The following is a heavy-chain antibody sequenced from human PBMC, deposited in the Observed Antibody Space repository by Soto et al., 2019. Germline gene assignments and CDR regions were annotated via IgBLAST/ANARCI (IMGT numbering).Heavy chain of an antibody. CDR3: ARGRGYSYGPYYFDY. D-gene: IGHD5-18*01. CDR1: GGSISSAGYY. J-gene: IGHJ4*02. Sequence: PSETLSLTCTVSGGSISSAGYYWSWFRQLPGKGLEWIGDIFYSGNTYHNPSLRSRLTISGDASKNQFSLKLSSVTDADTALYYCARGRGYSYGPYYFDYWGQGTLVTVSS. CDR2: IFYSGNT. V-gene: IGHV4-31*03.